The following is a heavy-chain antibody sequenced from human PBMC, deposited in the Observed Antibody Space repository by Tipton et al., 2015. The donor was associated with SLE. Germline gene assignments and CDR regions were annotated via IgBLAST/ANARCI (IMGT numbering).Heavy chain of an antibody. CDR3: ARERYCSGASCYAPDY. CDR1: GGSISPYY. D-gene: IGHD2-2*01. V-gene: IGHV4-59*01. Sequence: TLSLTCTVSGGSISPYYWSWIRQPPGKGLEWFGYIHYSGSTNYNPSLKSRVTISVDTSKNQFSLKLKSVTAADSAVYYCARERYCSGASCYAPDYWGQGTLVTVSS. J-gene: IGHJ4*02. CDR2: IHYSGST.